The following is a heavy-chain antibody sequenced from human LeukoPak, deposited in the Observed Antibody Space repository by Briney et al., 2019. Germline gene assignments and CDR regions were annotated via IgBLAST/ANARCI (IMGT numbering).Heavy chain of an antibody. V-gene: IGHV1-69*04. CDR1: GGTFSSYA. D-gene: IGHD6-13*01. CDR2: IIPILGIA. J-gene: IGHJ6*02. Sequence: SVKVSCKASGGTFSSYAISWVRQAPGQGLEWMGRIIPILGIANYAQKFQGRVTITADTSTSTAYMELSSLRSEDTAVYYCARAPTAAGTDYYYGMDVWGQGTTVTVSS. CDR3: ARAPTAAGTDYYYGMDV.